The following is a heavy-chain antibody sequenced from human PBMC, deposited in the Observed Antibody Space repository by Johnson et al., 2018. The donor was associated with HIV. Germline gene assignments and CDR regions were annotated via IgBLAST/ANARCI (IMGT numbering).Heavy chain of an antibody. CDR1: GFTFSTYA. J-gene: IGHJ3*02. Sequence: VQLVESGGGLVQPGGSLRLSCAASGFTFSTYAMHWVRQAPGKGLEYVSAISSNGGSTYYANSVKGRFTISRDNSKNTLYLQMNSLRAEDTAVYYCAKVPRGGAFDIWGQGTMVTVSS. CDR3: AKVPRGGAFDI. D-gene: IGHD1-1*01. V-gene: IGHV3-64*01. CDR2: ISSNGGST.